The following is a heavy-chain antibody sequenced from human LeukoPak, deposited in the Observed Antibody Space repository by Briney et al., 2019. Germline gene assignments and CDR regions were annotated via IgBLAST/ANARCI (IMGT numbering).Heavy chain of an antibody. J-gene: IGHJ4*02. CDR3: ARDLYY. Sequence: PGRSLRLSCAASGFTFSSYAMHWVRQAPGKGLEWVAVISHDGSNKCYADSVKGRFTISRDNSKNTLYLQMNSLRAEDTAVYYCARDLYYWGQGTLVTVSS. V-gene: IGHV3-30*04. CDR1: GFTFSSYA. CDR2: ISHDGSNK.